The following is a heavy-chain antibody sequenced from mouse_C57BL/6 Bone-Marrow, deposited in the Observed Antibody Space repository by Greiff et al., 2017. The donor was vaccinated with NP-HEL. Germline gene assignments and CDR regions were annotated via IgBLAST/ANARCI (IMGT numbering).Heavy chain of an antibody. Sequence: EVNVVESGGGLVQPKGSLKLSCAASGFSFNTYAMNWVRQAPGKGLEWVARIRSKSNNYATYYADSLKDRFTISRDDSESMLYLQMNNLKTEDTAMYYCVRQGYDGYCLDYWGQGTTLTVSS. CDR2: IRSKSNNYAT. CDR3: VRQGYDGYCLDY. D-gene: IGHD2-3*01. CDR1: GFSFNTYA. V-gene: IGHV10-1*01. J-gene: IGHJ2*01.